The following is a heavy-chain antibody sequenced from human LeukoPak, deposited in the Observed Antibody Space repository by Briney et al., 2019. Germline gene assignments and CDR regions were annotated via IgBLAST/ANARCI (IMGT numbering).Heavy chain of an antibody. J-gene: IGHJ4*02. V-gene: IGHV3-23*01. D-gene: IGHD1-26*01. CDR2: ISGSGGST. CDR3: ARDLAGSGSYSFDY. Sequence: GGSLRLSCAASGFTFSNYAMNWVRQAPGRGLEWVSAISGSGGSTYYADSVKGRFTISRDNSKNTLYLQMNSLRAEDTAVYYCARDLAGSGSYSFDYWGQGTLVTVSS. CDR1: GFTFSNYA.